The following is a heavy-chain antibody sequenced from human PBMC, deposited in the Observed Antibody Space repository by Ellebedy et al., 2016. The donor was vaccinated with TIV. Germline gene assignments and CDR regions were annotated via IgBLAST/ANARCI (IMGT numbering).Heavy chain of an antibody. J-gene: IGHJ4*02. V-gene: IGHV1-46*04. CDR2: INPSGGST. CDR1: GYTFTSYY. CDR3: ARDVGGGEDY. Sequence: ASVKVSCKASGYTFTSYYMHWVRQAPGQGLEWMGIINPSGGSTSYAQKLQGRVTMTRDTSTSTVYMELRSLTSGDTAVYYCARDVGGGEDYWGQGTLVTVSS. D-gene: IGHD2-15*01.